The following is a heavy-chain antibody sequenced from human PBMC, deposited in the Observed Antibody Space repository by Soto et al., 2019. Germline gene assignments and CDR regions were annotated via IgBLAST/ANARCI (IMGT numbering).Heavy chain of an antibody. V-gene: IGHV1-69*02. CDR3: ARGDYDILTGYPEAHYYYYGMDV. CDR1: GGTFSSYT. D-gene: IGHD3-9*01. Sequence: SVKVSCKASGGTFSSYTISWVRQAPGQGLEWMGRIIPILGIANYAQKFQGRVTITADKSTSTAYMELSSLRSEDTAVYYCARGDYDILTGYPEAHYYYYGMDVWGQGTTVTVSS. CDR2: IIPILGIA. J-gene: IGHJ6*02.